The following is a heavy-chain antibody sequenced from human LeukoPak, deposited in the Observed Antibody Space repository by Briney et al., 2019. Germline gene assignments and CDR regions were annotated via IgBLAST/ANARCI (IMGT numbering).Heavy chain of an antibody. CDR3: ARPWSGSNNWFDP. J-gene: IGHJ5*02. D-gene: IGHD3-3*01. CDR2: IYYSGST. Sequence: SETLSLTCTVSGGSISSSSYYWGWIRQPPGKGLEWIGSIYYSGSTYYNPSLKSRVTISVDTSKNQFSLKLSSVTAADTAVYYCARPWSGSNNWFDPWGQGTLVTVSS. CDR1: GGSISSSSYY. V-gene: IGHV4-39*01.